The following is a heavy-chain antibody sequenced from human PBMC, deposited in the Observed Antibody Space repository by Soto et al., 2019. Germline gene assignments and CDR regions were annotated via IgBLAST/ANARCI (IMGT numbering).Heavy chain of an antibody. D-gene: IGHD5-12*01. J-gene: IGHJ4*02. Sequence: SETLSLTCTVSGGSISSYYWSWIRQPPGKGLEWIGYIYYSGSTNYNPSLKSRVTISVDTSKNQFSLKLSSVTAADTAVYYCARDSGYDLSFDYWGQGTLVTVS. CDR1: GGSISSYY. V-gene: IGHV4-59*01. CDR3: ARDSGYDLSFDY. CDR2: IYYSGST.